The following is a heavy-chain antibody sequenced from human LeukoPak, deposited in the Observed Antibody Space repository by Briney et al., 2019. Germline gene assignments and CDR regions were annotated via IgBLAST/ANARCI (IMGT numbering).Heavy chain of an antibody. V-gene: IGHV1-69*13. D-gene: IGHD1-26*01. CDR3: AREGGGIVGATTRDLAFDI. CDR1: GGTFSSYA. Sequence: SVKVSCKASGGTFSSYAISWVRQAPGQGLEWMGGIIPIFGTANYAQKFQGRVTITADESTSTAYMELSSLRSEDTAVYYCAREGGGIVGATTRDLAFDIWGQGTMVTVSS. J-gene: IGHJ3*02. CDR2: IIPIFGTA.